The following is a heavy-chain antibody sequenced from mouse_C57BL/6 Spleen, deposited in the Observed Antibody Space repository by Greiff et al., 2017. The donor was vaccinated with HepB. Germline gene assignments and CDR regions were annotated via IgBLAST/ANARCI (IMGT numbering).Heavy chain of an antibody. Sequence: VQLQQSGAELVRPGASVKLSCKASGYTFTDYYINWVKQRPGQGLEWIARIYPGSGNTYYNEKFKGKATLTAEKSSNTAYMQLSSLTSEDSAVYFCAREELRFFDYWGQGTTLTVSS. D-gene: IGHD3-2*02. CDR2: IYPGSGNT. V-gene: IGHV1-76*01. J-gene: IGHJ2*01. CDR1: GYTFTDYY. CDR3: AREELRFFDY.